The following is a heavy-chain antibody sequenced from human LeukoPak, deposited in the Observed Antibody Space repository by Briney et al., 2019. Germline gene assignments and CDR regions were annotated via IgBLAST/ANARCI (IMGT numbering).Heavy chain of an antibody. Sequence: SETLSLTCTVSGGSMSSYYWGWIRQPPGRGLEWIGYIYYSGTTSYNPSLKSRVTVSVDTSKNQFSLKLSSVTAADTAVYYCARNFDVAGTSFWFDPWGQGTLVTVSS. CDR3: ARNFDVAGTSFWFDP. D-gene: IGHD6-13*01. CDR2: IYYSGTT. CDR1: GGSMSSYY. V-gene: IGHV4-59*01. J-gene: IGHJ5*02.